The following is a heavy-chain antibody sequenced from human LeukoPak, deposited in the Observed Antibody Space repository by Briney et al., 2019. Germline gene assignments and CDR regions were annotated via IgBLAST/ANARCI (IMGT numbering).Heavy chain of an antibody. V-gene: IGHV4-34*01. D-gene: IGHD4/OR15-4a*01. J-gene: IGHJ4*02. CDR3: ARAQCDWGRGANCDIEGNNYFDY. CDR1: DGSFSGYY. CDR2: INHSGST. Sequence: SETLSLTCAVYDGSFSGYYWSWIRQPPGKGLEWIGEINHSGSTNYNPSLKSRVTISVDTSKNHFSLKLSSVTAADTAVYYCARAQCDWGRGANCDIEGNNYFDYWGQGTLVTVSS.